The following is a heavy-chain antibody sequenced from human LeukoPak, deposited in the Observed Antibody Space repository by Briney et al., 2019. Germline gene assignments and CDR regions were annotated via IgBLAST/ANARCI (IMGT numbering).Heavy chain of an antibody. CDR1: GFTFSSYA. CDR3: AKDRYSGSPYYFDY. Sequence: TGGSLRLSCAASGFTFSSYAMSWVRQAPGKGVEGVSGISGSGGGTYYADSVKGRFTISRDNSKNTLYLQMNSLRAEDTAVYYCAKDRYSGSPYYFDYWGQGTLVTVSS. J-gene: IGHJ4*02. V-gene: IGHV3-23*01. D-gene: IGHD1-26*01. CDR2: ISGSGGGT.